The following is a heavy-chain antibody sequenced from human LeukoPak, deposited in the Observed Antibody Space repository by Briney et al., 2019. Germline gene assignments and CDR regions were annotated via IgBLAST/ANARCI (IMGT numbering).Heavy chain of an antibody. V-gene: IGHV3-43D*03. CDR1: GFTFDDYA. D-gene: IGHD3-22*01. J-gene: IGHJ4*02. CDR2: ISWDGGST. CDR3: AKGCYDSSGYSCFDY. Sequence: GGSLRLSCAASGFTFDDYAMHWVRQAPGKGLEWVSLISWDGGSTYYADSVKGRFTISRDNSKNSLYLQMNSLRAEDTALYYCAKGCYDSSGYSCFDYWGQGTLVTVSS.